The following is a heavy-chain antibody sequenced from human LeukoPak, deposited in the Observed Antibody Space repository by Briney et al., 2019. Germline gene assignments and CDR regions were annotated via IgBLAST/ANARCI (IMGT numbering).Heavy chain of an antibody. CDR2: FSSSSSYI. V-gene: IGHV3-21*01. Sequence: KAGGSLRLSCAASGFTFSSYSMNWVRQAPGKGLEWVSFFSSSSSYIYYADSVKGRFTISRDNAKNSLYLQMNSLRAEDTAVYYCARDHKNPYYYDSSGFDYWGQGTLVTVSS. J-gene: IGHJ4*02. CDR3: ARDHKNPYYYDSSGFDY. D-gene: IGHD3-22*01. CDR1: GFTFSSYS.